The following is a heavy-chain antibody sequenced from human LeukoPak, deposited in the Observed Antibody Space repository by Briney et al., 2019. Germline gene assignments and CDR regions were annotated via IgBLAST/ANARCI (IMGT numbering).Heavy chain of an antibody. J-gene: IGHJ5*02. CDR1: GFTFSISS. V-gene: IGHV3-23*01. D-gene: IGHD1-1*01. CDR3: VKYIQNVLAVFDP. CDR2: ISADGGAT. Sequence: GGSLRLSCAASGFTFSISSMAWFRQAPGKGLEWVSSISADGGATYYTDSVKGRFTVSRDNYENTVSLQMTSLRAEDTAVYYCVKYIQNVLAVFDPWGQGTLVTVSS.